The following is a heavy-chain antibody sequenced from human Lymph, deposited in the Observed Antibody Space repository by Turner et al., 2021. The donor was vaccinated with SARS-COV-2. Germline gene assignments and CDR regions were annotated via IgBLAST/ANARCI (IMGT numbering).Heavy chain of an antibody. CDR3: ARVVVLRRAYFDY. Sequence: QVQLPESGPGLVKPSQTLSLTCTVSGGPISSGDYYWGWIRQPPGKGLEWIGYIYYSGSTFNNPSLKSRVTISVDTSKNQLSLKLSSVTAADTAVYYCARVVVLRRAYFDYWGQGTLVTVSS. D-gene: IGHD2-8*01. CDR2: IYYSGST. CDR1: GGPISSGDYY. V-gene: IGHV4-30-4*01. J-gene: IGHJ4*02.